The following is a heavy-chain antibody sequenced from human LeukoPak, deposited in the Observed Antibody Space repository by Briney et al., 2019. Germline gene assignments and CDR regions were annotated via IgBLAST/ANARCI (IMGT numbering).Heavy chain of an antibody. CDR3: AKEIWRYYYDSSGYSPFDY. Sequence: PGGSLRLSCAASGFTFSSYGMHWVRQAPGKGLECVAFIWYDGSNKYYADSVKGRFTISRDNSKNTLYLQMNSVRAEDTAVYYCAKEIWRYYYDSSGYSPFDYWGQGTLVTVSS. J-gene: IGHJ4*02. D-gene: IGHD3-22*01. CDR2: IWYDGSNK. V-gene: IGHV3-30*02. CDR1: GFTFSSYG.